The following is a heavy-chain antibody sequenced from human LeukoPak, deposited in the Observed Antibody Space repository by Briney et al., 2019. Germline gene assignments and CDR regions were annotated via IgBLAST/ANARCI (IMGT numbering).Heavy chain of an antibody. CDR3: AKDTGFTFGGVIVKFDP. CDR1: GFTFSSYA. V-gene: IGHV3-23*01. J-gene: IGHJ5*02. CDR2: ISGSGGST. D-gene: IGHD3-16*02. Sequence: GGSLRLSCAASGFTFSSYAMSWVRQAAGKGLEWVTAISGSGGSTYYADSVKGRSTISRDNSKNTLYLQMNSLRAEDTAVYYCAKDTGFTFGGVIVKFDPWGQGTLVTVSS.